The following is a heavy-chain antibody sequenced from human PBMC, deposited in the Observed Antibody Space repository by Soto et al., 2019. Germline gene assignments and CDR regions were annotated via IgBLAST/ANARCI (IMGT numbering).Heavy chain of an antibody. CDR2: IYYSGST. CDR1: GGSISSSSYY. J-gene: IGHJ4*02. V-gene: IGHV4-39*01. Sequence: NPSETLSLTCTVSGGSISSSSYYWGWIRQPPGKGLEWIGSIYYSGSTYYNPSLKSRVTISVDTSKNQFSLKLSSVTAADTAVYYCASPSRLLWFGEFFYWGQGTLVTVSS. D-gene: IGHD3-10*01. CDR3: ASPSRLLWFGEFFY.